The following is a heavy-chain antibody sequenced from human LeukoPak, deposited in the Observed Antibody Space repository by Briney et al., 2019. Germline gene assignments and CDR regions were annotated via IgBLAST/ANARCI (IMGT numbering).Heavy chain of an antibody. CDR2: IYTSGST. CDR1: GGSISSSSYY. V-gene: IGHV4-61*02. Sequence: SSETLSLTCTVSGGSISSSSYYWSWIRQPAGKGLEWIGRIYTSGSTNYNPSLKSRVTMSVDTSKNQFSLKLSSVTAADTAAYYCAVTPPLWFGGKGAFDIWGQGTMVTVSS. J-gene: IGHJ3*02. D-gene: IGHD3-10*01. CDR3: AVTPPLWFGGKGAFDI.